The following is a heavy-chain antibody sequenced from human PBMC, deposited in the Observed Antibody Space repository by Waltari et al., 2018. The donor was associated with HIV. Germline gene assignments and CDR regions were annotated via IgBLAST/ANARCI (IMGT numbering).Heavy chain of an antibody. CDR2: ISYEGTNK. CDR3: ARDGPAPKNIYHYYGMDV. Sequence: QVQLVESGGGVVRPGRSLRLSCAASRYIFSGYAMHWVRQPPGKGLEWVSVISYEGTNKYYAESVRGRFTISRDNSENTLYLEMNSLKPDDTAVYYCARDGPAPKNIYHYYGMDVWGQGTTVTVSS. J-gene: IGHJ6*02. V-gene: IGHV3-30-3*01. CDR1: RYIFSGYA. D-gene: IGHD2-2*01.